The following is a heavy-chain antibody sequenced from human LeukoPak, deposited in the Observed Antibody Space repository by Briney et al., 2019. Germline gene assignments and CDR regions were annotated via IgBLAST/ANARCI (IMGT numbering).Heavy chain of an antibody. V-gene: IGHV1-24*01. D-gene: IGHD6-13*01. CDR3: ARGTRIAAAGTVRFALGY. CDR2: FDPEDGET. Sequence: ASVKVSCKVSGYTLTELSMHWVRQAPGKGLEWMGGFDPEDGETVYAQKFQGRVTMTEDTSTDTAYMELSSLRSEDTAVYYCARGTRIAAAGTVRFALGYWGQGTLVTVSS. J-gene: IGHJ4*02. CDR1: GYTLTELS.